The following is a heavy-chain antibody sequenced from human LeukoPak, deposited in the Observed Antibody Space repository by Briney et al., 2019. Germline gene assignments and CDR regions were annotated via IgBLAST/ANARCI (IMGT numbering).Heavy chain of an antibody. V-gene: IGHV5-51*01. J-gene: IGHJ4*02. D-gene: IGHD2-21*02. CDR1: GYSFTSYW. CDR2: IYPGGSDT. Sequence: GESLKISCKGSGYSFTSYWIGWVRQMPGKGLEWMGIIYPGGSDTRYSPSFQGQVTISADKSISTAYLQWSSLKASDTAMYYCARGRGHIVVVTAIPVGYYFDYWGQGTLVTVSS. CDR3: ARGRGHIVVVTAIPVGYYFDY.